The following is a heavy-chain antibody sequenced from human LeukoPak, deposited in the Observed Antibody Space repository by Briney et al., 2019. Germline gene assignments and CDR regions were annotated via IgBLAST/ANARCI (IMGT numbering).Heavy chain of an antibody. CDR1: GYTFTDYF. V-gene: IGHV1-2*02. CDR3: ARGSPSGSGKTDY. D-gene: IGHD3-10*01. J-gene: IGHJ4*02. Sequence: ASVKVSCMASGYTFTDYFIHWVRQAPGQGLEWMGWFNPNSDGANYAQKLQGRVTMTRDTSISTAYMELNSLRSDDTAVYYCARGSPSGSGKTDYWGQGTLVTVSS. CDR2: FNPNSDGA.